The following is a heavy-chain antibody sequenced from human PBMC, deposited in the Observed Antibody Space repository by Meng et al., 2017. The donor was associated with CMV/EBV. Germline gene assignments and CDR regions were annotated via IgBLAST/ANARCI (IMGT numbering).Heavy chain of an antibody. J-gene: IGHJ5*02. D-gene: IGHD6-13*01. CDR3: ARDQTIHQQLGDGWFDP. V-gene: IGHV1-69*05. CDR2: IIPIFGTA. CDR1: GGTFSSYA. Sequence: SMKVSCKASGGTFSSYAISWVRQAPGQGLEWMGGIIPIFGTANYAQKFQGRVTITTDESTSTAYMELSSLRSEDTAVYYCARDQTIHQQLGDGWFDPWGQGTLVTVSS.